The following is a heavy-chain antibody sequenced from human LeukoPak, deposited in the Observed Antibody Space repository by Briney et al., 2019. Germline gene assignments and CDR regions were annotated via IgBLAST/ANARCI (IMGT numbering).Heavy chain of an antibody. J-gene: IGHJ4*02. CDR3: AKDLCSGGSCYRGLDY. Sequence: PGGSLRLSCAASGFTLSSYAMNGVRQAPGKGLEWVSAISGSGVSTYYADSVKGRFTISRDNSKNTLHLQMDTLRAEDAAVYYCAKDLCSGGSCYRGLDYWGQGTLVTVSS. CDR2: ISGSGVST. V-gene: IGHV3-23*01. CDR1: GFTLSSYA. D-gene: IGHD2-15*01.